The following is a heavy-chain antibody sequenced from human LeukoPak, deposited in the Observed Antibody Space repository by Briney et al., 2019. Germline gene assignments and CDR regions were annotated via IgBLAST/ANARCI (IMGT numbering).Heavy chain of an antibody. D-gene: IGHD3-9*01. Sequence: SETLSLTCTVSGGSISSGSYYWSWIRQPAGKGLEWIGRIYTSGSTNYNPSLKSRVTISVDTSKNQFSLKLSSVTAADTAVYYCARSLLRYFDWLFRLGYFDLWGRGTLVTVSS. V-gene: IGHV4-61*02. CDR3: ARSLLRYFDWLFRLGYFDL. CDR2: IYTSGST. J-gene: IGHJ2*01. CDR1: GGSISSGSYY.